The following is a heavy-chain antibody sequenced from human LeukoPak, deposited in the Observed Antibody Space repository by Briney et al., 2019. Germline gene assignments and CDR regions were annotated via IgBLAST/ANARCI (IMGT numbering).Heavy chain of an antibody. Sequence: ASVKVSCKTSGCSENFYGITWVRQVAGQGLEWMGWISAQHGQTEYAPNSQDRVTMTTDTYTNTAYMELRSLRSEDTAVYYCSTGIAVAGTMEYWGQGTLVTVSS. CDR3: STGIAVAGTMEY. CDR1: GCSENFYG. J-gene: IGHJ4*02. D-gene: IGHD6-19*01. CDR2: ISAQHGQT. V-gene: IGHV1-18*01.